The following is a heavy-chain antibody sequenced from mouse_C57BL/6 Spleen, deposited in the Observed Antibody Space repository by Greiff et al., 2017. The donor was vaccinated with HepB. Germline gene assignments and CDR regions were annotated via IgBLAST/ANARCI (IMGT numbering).Heavy chain of an antibody. CDR1: GFTFSNYW. J-gene: IGHJ3*01. CDR2: IRLKSANYAT. Sequence: EVKLVESGGGLVQPGGSMKLSCVASGFTFSNYWMNWVRQSPEKGLEWVAQIRLKSANYATHYAESVKGRFTISRDDSKSSVYLQMYNLRAEDTGIYYCTGGYDGGFAYWGQGTLVTVSA. D-gene: IGHD2-2*01. V-gene: IGHV6-3*01. CDR3: TGGYDGGFAY.